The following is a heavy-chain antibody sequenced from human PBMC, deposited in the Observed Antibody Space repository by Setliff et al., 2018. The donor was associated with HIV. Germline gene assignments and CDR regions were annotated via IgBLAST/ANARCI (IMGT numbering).Heavy chain of an antibody. CDR3: AGFGELLDYYYGMDV. D-gene: IGHD3-10*01. Sequence: SETLSLTCAVYGGSFSGYYWNWIRQPPGKGLEWIGDINHSGSTNYNSSFKSRVTISVDTSKKQFSLRLNSVTASDTAVYYCAGFGELLDYYYGMDVWGQGTTVTVSS. J-gene: IGHJ6*02. V-gene: IGHV4-34*01. CDR2: INHSGST. CDR1: GGSFSGYY.